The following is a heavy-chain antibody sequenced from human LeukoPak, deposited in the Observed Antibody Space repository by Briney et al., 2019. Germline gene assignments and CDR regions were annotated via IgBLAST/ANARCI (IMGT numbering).Heavy chain of an antibody. D-gene: IGHD6-6*01. CDR3: ARDRASSSGFDP. Sequence: PSETLSLTCTVSGGSISSSSYYWGWIRQPPGKGLEWIGSIYYSGSTYYNPSLKGRVTISVDTSKNQFSLKLSSVTAADTAVYYCARDRASSSGFDPWGQGTLVTVSS. J-gene: IGHJ5*02. CDR2: IYYSGST. V-gene: IGHV4-39*07. CDR1: GGSISSSSYY.